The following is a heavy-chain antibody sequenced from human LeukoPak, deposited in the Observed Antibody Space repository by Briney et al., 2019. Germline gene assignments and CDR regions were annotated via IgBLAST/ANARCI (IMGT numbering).Heavy chain of an antibody. Sequence: GGSLRLSCTTSGCTFSNYAMSWVRQAPGKGLEWVSSISGSAITTYYADSVKGRFAISRDNSKNTLYLQMTSLRAEDTAVYYCAKDRRFGDLDDYRGQGTLVTVSS. V-gene: IGHV3-23*01. CDR1: GCTFSNYA. J-gene: IGHJ4*02. CDR2: ISGSAITT. D-gene: IGHD3-10*01. CDR3: AKDRRFGDLDDY.